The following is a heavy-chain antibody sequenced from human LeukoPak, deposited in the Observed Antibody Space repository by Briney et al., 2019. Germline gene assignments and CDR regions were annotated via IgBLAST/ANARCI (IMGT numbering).Heavy chain of an antibody. CDR1: GFTFSSYG. D-gene: IGHD4-17*01. CDR2: ISYDGSNK. V-gene: IGHV3-30*18. Sequence: GGSLRLSCAASGFTFSSYGMHWVRQAPGKGLEWVAVISYDGSNKYYADSVKGRFTISRDNSKNTLYLQMNSLRAEDTAVYYCAKDFWVDGDYPDYWGQGTLVTVSS. J-gene: IGHJ4*02. CDR3: AKDFWVDGDYPDY.